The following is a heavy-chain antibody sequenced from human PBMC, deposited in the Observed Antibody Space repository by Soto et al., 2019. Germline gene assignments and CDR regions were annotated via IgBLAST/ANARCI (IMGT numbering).Heavy chain of an antibody. CDR2: IIPIFRTA. J-gene: IGHJ4*02. CDR3: ARGGGGYCSGGSCFREYYLDY. CDR1: GGTFSSYA. V-gene: IGHV1-69*01. Sequence: QVQRVQSGAEVKKPGSSVKVSCKASGGTFSSYAISWVRQAPGQGLEWMGGIIPIFRTANYAQKFQGRVTITADESTSTAYMELSSLRSEDTAVYYCARGGGGYCSGGSCFREYYLDYWGQGTLVTVSS. D-gene: IGHD2-15*01.